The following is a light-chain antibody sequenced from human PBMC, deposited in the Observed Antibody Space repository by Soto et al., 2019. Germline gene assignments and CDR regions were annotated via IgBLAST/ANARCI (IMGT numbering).Light chain of an antibody. J-gene: IGKJ1*01. CDR1: QYINTR. Sequence: EIGLRQSPATLSSFPGDRVTLSCRASQYINTRLAWYQHRPGQAPRLLIYQTSVRAAGIPARFSASGSGTDFTLTISDVQPEDFALYYCHQRQSWPRTFGQGTKVDIK. CDR2: QTS. CDR3: HQRQSWPRT. V-gene: IGKV3-11*01.